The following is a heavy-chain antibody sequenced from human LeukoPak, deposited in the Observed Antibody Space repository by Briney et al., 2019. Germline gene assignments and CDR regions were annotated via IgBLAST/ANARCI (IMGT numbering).Heavy chain of an antibody. CDR1: GGAFSGYY. D-gene: IGHD2-15*01. Sequence: SETLSLTCAVYGGAFSGYYWSWIRQPPGKGLEWIGEINRSGSTNYNPSLKSRVTISVDTSKNQFSLKLTSVTAADTAVYYCARGLSAIVFWGQGTPVTVSS. CDR3: ARGLSAIVF. J-gene: IGHJ4*02. V-gene: IGHV4-34*01. CDR2: INRSGST.